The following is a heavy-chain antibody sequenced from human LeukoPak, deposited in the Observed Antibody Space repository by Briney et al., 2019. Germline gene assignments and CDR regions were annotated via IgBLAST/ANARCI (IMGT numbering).Heavy chain of an antibody. D-gene: IGHD3-9*01. V-gene: IGHV4-61*02. CDR3: ASAPIGYYDILTGYPIGAEYFQH. Sequence: PSETLSLTCTVSGGSISSGSYYWSWIRQPAGKGLEWIGRIYTSGSTNYNPSLKSRVTISVDTSKDQFSLKLSSVTAADTAVYYSASAPIGYYDILTGYPIGAEYFQHWGQGTLVTVSS. J-gene: IGHJ1*01. CDR2: IYTSGST. CDR1: GGSISSGSYY.